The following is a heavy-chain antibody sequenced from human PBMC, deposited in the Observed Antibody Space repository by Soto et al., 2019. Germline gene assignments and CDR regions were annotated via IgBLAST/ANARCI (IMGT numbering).Heavy chain of an antibody. CDR1: GDSISNFHW. V-gene: IGHV4-4*02. CDR3: ARDGGESLQSGGGWIDP. J-gene: IGHJ5*02. Sequence: VQLHESGPGLVKASGTLSLTCAVSGDSISNFHWWTWLRQPPGRGLEWIGEIFHSGSTTYNPSLRSRVTISADKTPNLFSLTLNCATAADTAVYYWARDGGESLQSGGGWIDPRGPGILVIGSS. D-gene: IGHD3-10*01. CDR2: IFHSGST.